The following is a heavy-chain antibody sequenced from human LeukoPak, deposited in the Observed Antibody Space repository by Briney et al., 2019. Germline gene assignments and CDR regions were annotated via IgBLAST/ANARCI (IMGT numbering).Heavy chain of an antibody. CDR3: AKGGTTVVDY. D-gene: IGHD4-23*01. J-gene: IGHJ4*02. CDR1: GLTISSYW. CDR2: INSDGSST. Sequence: GGSLRLSCAASGLTISSYWMHWVRQSPGKGLVWVSRINSDGSSTTYADSVKGRFTVSRDNAKNTLYLQMNSLRAEDTAVYYCAKGGTTVVDYWGQGTLVTVSS. V-gene: IGHV3-74*01.